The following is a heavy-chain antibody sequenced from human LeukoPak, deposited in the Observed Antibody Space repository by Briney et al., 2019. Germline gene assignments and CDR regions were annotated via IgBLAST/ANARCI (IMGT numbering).Heavy chain of an antibody. D-gene: IGHD1-26*01. CDR2: IFYSGNT. V-gene: IGHV4-39*01. Sequence: SETLSLTCTVLSGSIGGSSYYWGWIRQPPGKGLEWIGSIFYSGNTYYNPSLKSRVTISVDTSKNQFSLQLSSVTAADTAVYYCARRGSYFDSWGQGTLVTVSS. CDR1: SGSIGGSSYY. CDR3: ARRGSYFDS. J-gene: IGHJ4*02.